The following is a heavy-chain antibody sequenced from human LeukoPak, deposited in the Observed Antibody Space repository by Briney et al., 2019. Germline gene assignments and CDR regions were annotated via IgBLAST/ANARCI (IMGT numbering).Heavy chain of an antibody. CDR1: GFTFSSYA. D-gene: IGHD2-21*02. Sequence: GGSLRLSCAASGFTFSSYAMHWVRHAPGKGLEWVSLISWDGGSTYYADSVKGRFTISRDNSKNSLYLQMNSLRTEDTALYYCAKGDKFLYYYYYMDVWGKGTTVTVSS. CDR3: AKGDKFLYYYYYMDV. V-gene: IGHV3-43*01. CDR2: ISWDGGST. J-gene: IGHJ6*03.